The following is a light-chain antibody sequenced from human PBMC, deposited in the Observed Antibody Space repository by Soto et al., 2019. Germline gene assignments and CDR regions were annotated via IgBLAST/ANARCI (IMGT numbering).Light chain of an antibody. J-gene: IGKJ1*01. V-gene: IGKV3-20*01. CDR1: QSVSSSY. Sequence: EIVLTQPPGTLSLSPGERATLSCRASQSVSSSYLAWYQQKPGQAPRLLIYGASSRATGIPDRFSGSGPGTDFTLTISRLEPEDFAVYYCQQYGSSPRTFGQGTKVDI. CDR2: GAS. CDR3: QQYGSSPRT.